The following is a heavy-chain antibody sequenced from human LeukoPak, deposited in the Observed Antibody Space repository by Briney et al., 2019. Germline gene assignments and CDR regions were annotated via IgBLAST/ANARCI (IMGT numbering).Heavy chain of an antibody. CDR1: GYTFTSYD. V-gene: IGHV1-8*01. Sequence: ASVKVSCKASGYTFTSYDINWVRQATGQGLEWMGRMNPNSGNTGYAQKFQGRVTMTRNTSISTAYMELSSLRSEDTAVYYCARGGYYYDSSGFPNWFDPWGQGTLVTVSS. J-gene: IGHJ5*02. CDR3: ARGGYYYDSSGFPNWFDP. CDR2: MNPNSGNT. D-gene: IGHD3-22*01.